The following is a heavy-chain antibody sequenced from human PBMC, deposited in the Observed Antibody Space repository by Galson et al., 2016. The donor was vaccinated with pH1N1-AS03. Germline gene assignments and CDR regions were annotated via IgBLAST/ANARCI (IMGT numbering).Heavy chain of an antibody. CDR2: IIIGRGLPP. V-gene: IGHV4-34*12. CDR1: RGSFGGAY. Sequence: ETLSLTCTVSRGSFGGAYWTWLRQPPGKGLEWIGEIIIGRGLPPTYNPSLKRRVTISIDTSRGELSLRLRSVTAADTGVYYCARRPTGIDYWGQGSQVTVSS. CDR3: ARRPTGIDY. J-gene: IGHJ4*02. D-gene: IGHD3-10*01.